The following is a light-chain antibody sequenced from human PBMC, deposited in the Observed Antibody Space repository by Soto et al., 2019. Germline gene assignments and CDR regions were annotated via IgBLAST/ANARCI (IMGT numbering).Light chain of an antibody. V-gene: IGKV3-15*01. CDR3: QQYNIWSLYT. J-gene: IGKJ2*01. CDR2: SAS. Sequence: EIVLTQSPATLSMSPGDRTTLSCRASHSISTYLAWYQHKPGQAPRLLIYSASVRAAGVPARFSGSGSGTEFTLTISSLQSEDFAVYYCQQYNIWSLYTFGQGTKLEIK. CDR1: HSISTY.